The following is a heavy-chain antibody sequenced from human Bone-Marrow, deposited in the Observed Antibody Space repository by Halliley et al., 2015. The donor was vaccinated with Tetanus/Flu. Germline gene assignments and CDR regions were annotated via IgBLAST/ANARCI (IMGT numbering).Heavy chain of an antibody. CDR3: ARLRYDL. CDR2: IVNSGYT. J-gene: IGHJ3*01. V-gene: IGHV4-34*12. Sequence: PQGKGLGGVGEIVNSGYTNYNPSLKGRVTISIDTPKNQFSRNGRSGTAADTAMYYCARLRYDLWGQGTMVTVSS.